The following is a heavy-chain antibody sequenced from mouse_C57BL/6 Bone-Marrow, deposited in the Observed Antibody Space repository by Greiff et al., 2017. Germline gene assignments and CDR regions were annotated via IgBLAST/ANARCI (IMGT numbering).Heavy chain of an antibody. CDR3: TVGYFDY. V-gene: IGHV1-52*01. CDR1: GYTFTSYW. J-gene: IGHJ2*01. CDR2: IDPSDSET. Sequence: QVQLQQSGAELVRPGSSVKLSCKASGYTFTSYWMHWVKQRPIQGLEWIGNIDPSDSETHYNQKFKDKATLTVDKSSSTAYMQLSSLTAEDSAVYYSTVGYFDYWGQGTTLTVSS.